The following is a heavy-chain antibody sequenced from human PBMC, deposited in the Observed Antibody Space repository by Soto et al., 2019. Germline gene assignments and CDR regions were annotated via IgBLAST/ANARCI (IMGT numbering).Heavy chain of an antibody. V-gene: IGHV4-31*03. CDR2: IYYSGST. CDR1: GGSISSGGYY. D-gene: IGHD3-10*01. Sequence: LSLTCTVSGGSISSGGYYWSWIRQHPGKGLEWIGYIYYSGSTYYNPSLKSRVTISVDTSKNQFSLKLSSVTAADTAVYYCARVLTSYYYGSGGGFDAWGQGTLVTVSS. J-gene: IGHJ5*02. CDR3: ARVLTSYYYGSGGGFDA.